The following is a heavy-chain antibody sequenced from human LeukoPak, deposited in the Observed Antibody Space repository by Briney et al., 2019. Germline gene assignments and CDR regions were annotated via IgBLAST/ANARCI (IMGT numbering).Heavy chain of an antibody. Sequence: GGSLRLSFAASGFTFSSYAMSWVRQAPGKGLEWVSTVGGSVGSTYYADSVKGRFTISRDNSKNTLYLQMNGLRAEDTAVYYCAKAGVGATIEAFDIWGQGTMVTVSS. CDR2: VGGSVGST. J-gene: IGHJ3*02. V-gene: IGHV3-23*01. CDR3: AKAGVGATIEAFDI. CDR1: GFTFSSYA. D-gene: IGHD1-26*01.